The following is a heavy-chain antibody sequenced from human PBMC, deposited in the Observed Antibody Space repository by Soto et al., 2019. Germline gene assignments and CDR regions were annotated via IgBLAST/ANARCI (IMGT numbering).Heavy chain of an antibody. CDR2: INHSGST. J-gene: IGHJ6*03. CDR3: ARDCGVNGGYCSGGTADYMDV. CDR1: GGSFSGYY. D-gene: IGHD2-15*01. Sequence: PSETLSLTCAVYGGSFSGYYWSWIRQPPGMGLEWIGEINHSGSTNYNPSLKSRVTISVDTSKNQLSLKLSSVTAADTAVYYCARDCGVNGGYCSGGTADYMDVWGKGTTVTVSS. V-gene: IGHV4-34*01.